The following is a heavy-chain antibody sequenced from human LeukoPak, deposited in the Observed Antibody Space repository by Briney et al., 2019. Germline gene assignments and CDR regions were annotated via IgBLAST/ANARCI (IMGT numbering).Heavy chain of an antibody. CDR1: GFTFSSYS. Sequence: GGSLRLSCAASGFTFSSYSMNWVRQAPGKGLEWVSSISSSSSYIYYADSVKGRFTISRDNAKNSLYLQMNSLRAEDTAVYYCARRSVRAANWFDPWGQGTLVTVSS. D-gene: IGHD1-26*01. J-gene: IGHJ5*02. CDR3: ARRSVRAANWFDP. V-gene: IGHV3-21*01. CDR2: ISSSSSYI.